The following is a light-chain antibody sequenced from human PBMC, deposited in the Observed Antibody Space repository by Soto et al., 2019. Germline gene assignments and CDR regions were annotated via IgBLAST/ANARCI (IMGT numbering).Light chain of an antibody. Sequence: EIVLTQSPGTLSLSPGERATLSCRASQSVSSSYLAWYQPKPGQAPRLLIYGASSRATGIPAKFSGSGSGTDFTLTISRLEPEDFAVYYCQQYGSSSLTFGGGTKVEV. CDR3: QQYGSSSLT. J-gene: IGKJ4*01. CDR2: GAS. V-gene: IGKV3-20*01. CDR1: QSVSSSY.